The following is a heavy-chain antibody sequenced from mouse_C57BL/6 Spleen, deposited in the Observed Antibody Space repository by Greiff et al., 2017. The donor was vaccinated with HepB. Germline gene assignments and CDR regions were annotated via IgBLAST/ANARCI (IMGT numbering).Heavy chain of an antibody. CDR3: ASGDGYYAGAMDY. D-gene: IGHD2-3*01. CDR2: IHPNSGST. J-gene: IGHJ4*01. V-gene: IGHV1-64*01. Sequence: QVQLQQPGAELVKPGASVKLSCKASGYTFTSYWMHWVKQRPGQGLEWIGMIHPNSGSTNYNEKFKSKATLTVDKSSSTAYMQLSSLTSADSAVYYCASGDGYYAGAMDYWGQGTSVTVSS. CDR1: GYTFTSYW.